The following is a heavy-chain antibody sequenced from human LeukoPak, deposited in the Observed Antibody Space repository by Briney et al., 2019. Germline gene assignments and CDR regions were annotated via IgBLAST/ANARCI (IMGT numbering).Heavy chain of an antibody. CDR2: INHSGST. CDR1: GGSFSGYY. J-gene: IGHJ5*02. CDR3: ARLSRGYSYGPLHWFDP. Sequence: SETLSLTCAVYGGSFSGYYWSWIRQPPGKGLEWIGEINHSGSTNYNPSLKSRVTISVDTSKNQFSLKLSSVTAADTAVYYCARLSRGYSYGPLHWFDPWGQGTLVTVSS. D-gene: IGHD5-18*01. V-gene: IGHV4-34*01.